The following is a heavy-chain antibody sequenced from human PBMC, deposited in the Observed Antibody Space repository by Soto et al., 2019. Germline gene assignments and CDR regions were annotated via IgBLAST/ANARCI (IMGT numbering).Heavy chain of an antibody. D-gene: IGHD6-19*01. CDR3: AKTAETVAGTVYGY. V-gene: IGHV3-23*01. Sequence: PGGSLRLSCAASGFTFSNYAMGWVRQAPGKGLEWVSGIGGSGGSTYADSVKGRFTISRDNSKTTLYLQMNSLRAEDTAVYYCAKTAETVAGTVYGYWGQGXLVTVYS. J-gene: IGHJ4*02. CDR1: GFTFSNYA. CDR2: IGGSGGST.